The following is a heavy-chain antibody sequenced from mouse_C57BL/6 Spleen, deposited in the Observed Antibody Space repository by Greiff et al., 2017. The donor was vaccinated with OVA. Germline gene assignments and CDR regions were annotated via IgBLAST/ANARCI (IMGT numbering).Heavy chain of an antibody. J-gene: IGHJ4*01. CDR2: ISDGGSYT. CDR1: GFTFSSYA. CDR3: AREGNYGNPYYYAMDY. V-gene: IGHV5-4*01. D-gene: IGHD2-1*01. Sequence: LVESGGGLVKPGGSLKLSCAASGFTFSSYAMSWVRQTPEKRLEWVATISDGGSYTYYPDNVKGRFTISRDNAKNNLYLQMSHLKSEDTAMYYCAREGNYGNPYYYAMDYWGQGTSVTVSS.